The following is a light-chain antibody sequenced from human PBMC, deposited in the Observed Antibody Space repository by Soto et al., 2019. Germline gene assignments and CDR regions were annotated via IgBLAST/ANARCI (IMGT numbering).Light chain of an antibody. Sequence: QSVLTQPASVSASPRQSITISCTGTSSDIGAYKYVSWYQLHPGKAPKLMIYEVSNRPSGISDRFSASKAVNTASLTISGLQDDDEADYYCCSSTSSTAYIFGTGTKVNVL. J-gene: IGLJ1*01. CDR3: CSSTSSTAYI. CDR2: EVS. CDR1: SSDIGAYKY. V-gene: IGLV2-14*01.